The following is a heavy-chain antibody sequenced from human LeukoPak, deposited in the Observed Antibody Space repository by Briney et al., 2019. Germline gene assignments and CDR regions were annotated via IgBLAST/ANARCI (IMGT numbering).Heavy chain of an antibody. CDR3: ASRSVPWGYYFDY. D-gene: IGHD3-16*01. V-gene: IGHV1-69*05. CDR1: GGTFSSYA. Sequence: SVKVSCKASGGTFSSYAISWVRQAPGQGLEWMGGIIPIFGTANYAQKFQGRVTITTDESTSTAYMELSSLRSEDTAVYYCASRSVPWGYYFDYWGQGTLVTVSS. J-gene: IGHJ4*02. CDR2: IIPIFGTA.